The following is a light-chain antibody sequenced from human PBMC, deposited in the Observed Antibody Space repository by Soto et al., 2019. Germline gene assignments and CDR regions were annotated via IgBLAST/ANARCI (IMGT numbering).Light chain of an antibody. J-gene: IGLJ2*01. V-gene: IGLV1-47*01. Sequence: QSALIQPPSVSGSPGQSVTISCTGTSSDVGSYDYVSWHQQLPGTAPKLLIYKINQRPSGVPDRFSGSKSGTSASLAVSGLRSEDEADYYCAVWDDNLSGVVFGGGTKVTVL. CDR2: KIN. CDR1: SSDVGSYDY. CDR3: AVWDDNLSGVV.